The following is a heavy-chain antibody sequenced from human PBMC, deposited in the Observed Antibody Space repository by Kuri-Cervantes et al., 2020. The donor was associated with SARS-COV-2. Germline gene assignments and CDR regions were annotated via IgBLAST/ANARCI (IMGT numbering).Heavy chain of an antibody. V-gene: IGHV3-48*02. D-gene: IGHD1-26*01. CDR2: ISSSSSTI. J-gene: IGHJ6*02. Sequence: GESLKISCAASGFTFSSYSMNWVRQAPGKGLEWVSYISSSSSTIYYADSVKGRFTISRDNAKNSLYLQMNSLRDEGTAVYYCAREAPCRIVGAICYGMDVWGQGTTVTVSS. CDR3: AREAPCRIVGAICYGMDV. CDR1: GFTFSSYS.